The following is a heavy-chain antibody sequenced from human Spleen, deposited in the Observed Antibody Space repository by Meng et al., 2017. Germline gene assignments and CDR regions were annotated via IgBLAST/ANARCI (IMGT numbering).Heavy chain of an antibody. J-gene: IGHJ4*02. CDR1: GDSVTSGNYY. CDR2: IYYTGST. Sequence: QVQLKGSGPGLVRPSETLSLTCTVSGDSVTSGNYYWSWIRQPPGKGPEWIGYIYYTGSTNNNPSLKSRLTMSIDTSKNRFSLKLTSVTAADTAVYYCARGQYYWGQGTLVTVSS. V-gene: IGHV4-61*03. CDR3: ARGQYY.